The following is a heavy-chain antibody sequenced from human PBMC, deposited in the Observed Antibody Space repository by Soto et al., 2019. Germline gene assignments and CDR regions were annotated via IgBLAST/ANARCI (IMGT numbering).Heavy chain of an antibody. J-gene: IGHJ3*02. V-gene: IGHV3-23*01. D-gene: IGHD2-8*01. CDR2: ISGSGTTT. CDR3: AKDRVGGVPDAFDI. Sequence: GGSLRLSCAASGFTSTNYVMNWVRQAPGKGLEWVSSISGSGTTTFYADSVKGRFIISRDNSKNTLYLQMNSLRAEDTALYYCAKDRVGGVPDAFDIWGQGTMVTVS. CDR1: GFTSTNYV.